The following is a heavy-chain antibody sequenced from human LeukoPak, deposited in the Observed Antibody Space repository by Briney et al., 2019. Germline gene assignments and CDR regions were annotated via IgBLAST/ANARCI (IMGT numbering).Heavy chain of an antibody. Sequence: SETLSLTWTVSGGSISSYYWSWIRQPPGKGLEWIGYIYYSGSTNYNPSLKSRVTISVDTSKNQSSLKLSSVTAADTAVYYCARQVDWFDPWGQGTLVTVSS. J-gene: IGHJ5*02. CDR1: GGSISSYY. CDR2: IYYSGST. CDR3: ARQVDWFDP. V-gene: IGHV4-59*01.